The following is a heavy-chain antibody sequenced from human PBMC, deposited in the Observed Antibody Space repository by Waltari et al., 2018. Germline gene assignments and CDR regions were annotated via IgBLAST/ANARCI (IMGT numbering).Heavy chain of an antibody. V-gene: IGHV4-59*01. Sequence: QVQLQESGPGLVKPSETLSLTCTVSGGSISSYYWSWIRQPPGKGLEWIGYIYYSGSTNYNPSLKSRVTISVDTSKNQFSLKLSSVTAADTAVYYCARGYISGYDPPSYYYMDVWGKGTTVTVSS. D-gene: IGHD5-12*01. CDR3: ARGYISGYDPPSYYYMDV. J-gene: IGHJ6*03. CDR1: GGSISSYY. CDR2: IYYSGST.